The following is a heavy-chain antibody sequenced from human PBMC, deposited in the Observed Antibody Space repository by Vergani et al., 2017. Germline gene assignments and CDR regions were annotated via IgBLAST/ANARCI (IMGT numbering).Heavy chain of an antibody. J-gene: IGHJ4*02. D-gene: IGHD3-22*01. CDR3: ARGVALYYYDSSGYPVYFDY. Sequence: QVQLQQWGAGLLKPSETLSLTCAVYGGSFSGYYWSWIRQPPGKGLEWIGYIYYSGSTNYNPSLKSRVTISVDTSKNQFSLKLSSVTAADTAVYYCARGVALYYYDSSGYPVYFDYWGQGTLVTVSS. CDR2: IYYSGST. CDR1: GGSFSGYY. V-gene: IGHV4-34*11.